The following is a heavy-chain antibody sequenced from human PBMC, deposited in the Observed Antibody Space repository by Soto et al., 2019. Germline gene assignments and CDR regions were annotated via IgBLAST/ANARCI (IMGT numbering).Heavy chain of an antibody. J-gene: IGHJ4*02. CDR1: GFIFGTYG. Sequence: VELVESGGGVAQPGRSLRLSCAASGFIFGTYGMHWLRQAPGKGLEWVAVIWYDGGIKYYANSVKGRFTISRDNSKNTLYLQMNSLRVEDTGIYYCARAVGPFDYWGQGTLVTVSS. V-gene: IGHV3-33*01. CDR3: ARAVGPFDY. CDR2: IWYDGGIK.